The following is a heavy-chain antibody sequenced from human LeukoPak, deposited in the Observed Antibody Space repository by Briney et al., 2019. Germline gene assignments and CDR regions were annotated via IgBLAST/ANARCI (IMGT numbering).Heavy chain of an antibody. CDR3: ARHDDY. J-gene: IGHJ4*02. CDR2: IHYSGKT. Sequence: PSETLSLTCTVSGGSISSTSYYWGWIRQPPGKGLEWIGSIHYSGKTFYNASLKSRVTISVHTSKNQFFLNLISVTAADTALYYCARHDDYWGQGTLVTVSS. V-gene: IGHV4-39*01. CDR1: GGSISSTSYY.